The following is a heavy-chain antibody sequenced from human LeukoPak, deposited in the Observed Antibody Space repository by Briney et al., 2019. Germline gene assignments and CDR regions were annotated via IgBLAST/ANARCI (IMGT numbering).Heavy chain of an antibody. Sequence: QPSETLSLTCTVSGGSISSYYWSWIRQPPGKGLEWIGYIYYSGTTNYNPSLKSRVTISVDTSKNQFSLKLKSVTAADTAVYYCARVDGSPDYWGQGTLVTVSS. CDR3: ARVDGSPDY. V-gene: IGHV4-59*08. D-gene: IGHD2-15*01. J-gene: IGHJ4*02. CDR2: IYYSGTT. CDR1: GGSISSYY.